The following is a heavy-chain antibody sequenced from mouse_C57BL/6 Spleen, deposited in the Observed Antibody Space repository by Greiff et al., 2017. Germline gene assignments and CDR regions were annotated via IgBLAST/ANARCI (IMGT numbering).Heavy chain of an antibody. CDR2: IDPSDSYT. CDR3: ARSYYSNEVYFDY. Sequence: QQSCKASGYTFTSYWMHWVKQRPGQGLEWIGEIDPSDSYTNYNQKFKGKSTLTVDKSSSTAYMQLSSLTSEDSAVYYCARSYYSNEVYFDYWGQGTTLTVSS. D-gene: IGHD2-5*01. CDR1: GYTFTSYW. J-gene: IGHJ2*01. V-gene: IGHV1-69*01.